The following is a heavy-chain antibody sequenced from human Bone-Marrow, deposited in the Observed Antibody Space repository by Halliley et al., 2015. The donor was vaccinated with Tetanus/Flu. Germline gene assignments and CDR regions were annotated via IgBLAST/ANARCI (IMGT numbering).Heavy chain of an antibody. J-gene: IGHJ4*02. V-gene: IGHV3-53*01. CDR3: ARDGNGGGY. Sequence: PGKGREGVSLIYSGGPTRYADSVKGRFTISRDSSKNTLYLQMNSLRAEDTAVYYCARDGNGGGYWGQGTLVTVSS. CDR2: IYSGGPT. D-gene: IGHD2-8*01.